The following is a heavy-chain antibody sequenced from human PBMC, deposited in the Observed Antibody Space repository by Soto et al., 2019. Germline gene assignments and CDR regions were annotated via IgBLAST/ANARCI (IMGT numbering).Heavy chain of an antibody. Sequence: EVHLVESGGGLLQPGGSLRLSCAASGFTFSMYWMHWVRQVPGKGPEWVSRINDDGSHTNYADSVKGRFTISRDNAKNTLYLQMNDLRAEDTAVYYCTRGPRSTSTGTGAFWGQGTQVTVSS. CDR3: TRGPRSTSTGTGAF. J-gene: IGHJ4*02. V-gene: IGHV3-74*01. D-gene: IGHD1-1*01. CDR1: GFTFSMYW. CDR2: INDDGSHT.